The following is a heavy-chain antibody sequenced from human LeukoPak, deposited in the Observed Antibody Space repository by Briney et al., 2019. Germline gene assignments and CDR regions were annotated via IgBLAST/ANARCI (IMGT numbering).Heavy chain of an antibody. J-gene: IGHJ3*02. CDR3: AMKSSGGAFDI. CDR2: IIPIFGTA. Sequence: APVKVSCTASGGTFSSYAISWVRQAPGQGLEWMGGIIPIFGTANYAQKFQGRVTITADESTSTAYMELSSLRSEDTAVYYCAMKSSGGAFDIWGQGTTVTISS. D-gene: IGHD6-25*01. V-gene: IGHV1-69*13. CDR1: GGTFSSYA.